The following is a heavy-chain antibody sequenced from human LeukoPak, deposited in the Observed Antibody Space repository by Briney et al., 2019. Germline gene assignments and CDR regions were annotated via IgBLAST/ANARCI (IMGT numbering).Heavy chain of an antibody. D-gene: IGHD6-19*01. V-gene: IGHV1-2*02. CDR3: ARGIAVAGTAFDY. CDR2: INPNSGGT. J-gene: IGHJ4*02. Sequence: GASVQVSCKASGYTFTGYYLHWVRQAPGQGLEWMGWINPNSGGTNYAQKFQGRVTMTRDTSISTDYMELSRLRSDDTAVYYCARGIAVAGTAFDYWGQGTLVTVSS. CDR1: GYTFTGYY.